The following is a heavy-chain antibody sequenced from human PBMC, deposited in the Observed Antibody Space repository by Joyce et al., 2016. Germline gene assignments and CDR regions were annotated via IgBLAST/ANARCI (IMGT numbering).Heavy chain of an antibody. CDR3: ARHRAAASEY. CDR2: IKDDGTEK. J-gene: IGHJ4*02. V-gene: IGHV3-7*05. CDR1: GFTFRNYW. D-gene: IGHD6-13*01. Sequence: EVQLVESGGGLVQPGGSLRLSCAASGFTFRNYWMTWVRQAPGRGLEWVANIKDDGTEKYYVDSVKGRVTISRDNAKNSLYLQMNSLRVEDTAIYYCARHRAAASEYWGQGTLVTVSS.